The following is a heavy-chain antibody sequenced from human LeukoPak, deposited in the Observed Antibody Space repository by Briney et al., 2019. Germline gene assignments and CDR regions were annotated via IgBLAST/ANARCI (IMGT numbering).Heavy chain of an antibody. CDR1: GGSISSYY. Sequence: SETLSLTCTVSGGSISSYYWSWIRQPPGKGLEWIGYIYYSGSTNYNPSLKSRVTISVDTSKNQFSLKLSSVTAADTAVYYCARDTITAAGHYYYYYYGMDVWGEGTTVTVSS. CDR2: IYYSGST. CDR3: ARDTITAAGHYYYYYYGMDV. V-gene: IGHV4-59*01. D-gene: IGHD6-13*01. J-gene: IGHJ6*04.